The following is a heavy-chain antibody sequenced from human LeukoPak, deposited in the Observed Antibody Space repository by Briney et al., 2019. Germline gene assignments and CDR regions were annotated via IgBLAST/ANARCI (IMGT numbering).Heavy chain of an antibody. D-gene: IGHD3-22*01. V-gene: IGHV1-2*02. CDR3: ARGTYDSSGYPNGGFDY. CDR1: GYTFTGYY. Sequence: AASVTVSCKASGYTFTGYYMHWVRQAPGQGLEWMGWINPNSGGTNYAQKFQGRVTMTRDTSISTAYMELSRLRSDDTAVYYCARGTYDSSGYPNGGFDYWGQGTLVTVSS. CDR2: INPNSGGT. J-gene: IGHJ4*02.